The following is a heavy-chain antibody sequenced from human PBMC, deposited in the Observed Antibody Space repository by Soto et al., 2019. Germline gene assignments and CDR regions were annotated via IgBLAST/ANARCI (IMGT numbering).Heavy chain of an antibody. CDR2: IDPADSST. Sequence: GESLKISCQGSGYSFTTYWISWVRQMPGKGLEWMGKIDPADSSTNYSPSFQGHITISVDRSINTAHLQFSSLKAADTAVYYCARVEKWYCNYYGLDVWGQGTMVTVPS. J-gene: IGHJ6*02. V-gene: IGHV5-10-1*01. CDR3: ARVEKWYCNYYGLDV. CDR1: GYSFTTYW. D-gene: IGHD1-26*01.